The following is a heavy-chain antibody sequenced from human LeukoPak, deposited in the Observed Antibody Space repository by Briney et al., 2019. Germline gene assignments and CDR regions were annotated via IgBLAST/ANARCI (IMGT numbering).Heavy chain of an antibody. J-gene: IGHJ4*02. Sequence: GGSLRLSRAASGFTFSDYYMSWIRQAPGKGLEWVSYISSSGSTIYYADSVKGRFTISRDNAKNSLYLQMNSLRAEDTAVYYCARAYDFWSGYYTGIDYWGQGTLVTVSS. V-gene: IGHV3-11*04. CDR1: GFTFSDYY. CDR3: ARAYDFWSGYYTGIDY. CDR2: ISSSGSTI. D-gene: IGHD3-3*01.